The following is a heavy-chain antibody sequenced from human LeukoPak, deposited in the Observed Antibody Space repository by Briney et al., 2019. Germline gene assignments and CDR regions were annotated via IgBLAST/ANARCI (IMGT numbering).Heavy chain of an antibody. V-gene: IGHV3-53*01. CDR3: AKAPPYKKYFDY. D-gene: IGHD1-1*01. CDR2: IYSGGST. CDR1: GFTVRSNY. Sequence: PGGSLRLSCAASGFTVRSNYMSWVRQAPGKGLEWVSVIYSGGSTYYADSVKGRFTISRDNSKNTLYLQMNSLRAEDTAVYYCAKAPPYKKYFDYWGQGTLVTVSS. J-gene: IGHJ4*02.